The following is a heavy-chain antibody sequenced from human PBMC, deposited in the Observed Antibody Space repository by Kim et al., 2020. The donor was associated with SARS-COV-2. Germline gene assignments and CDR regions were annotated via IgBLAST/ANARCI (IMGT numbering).Heavy chain of an antibody. CDR2: INHSGST. CDR1: GGSFSGYY. CDR3: ARREKRGIAARWFDP. Sequence: SETLSLTCAVYGGSFSGYYWSWIRQPPGKGLEWIGEINHSGSTNYNPSLKSRVTISVDTSKNQFSLKLSSVTAADTAVYYCARREKRGIAARWFDPWGQGTLVTVSS. V-gene: IGHV4-34*01. J-gene: IGHJ5*02. D-gene: IGHD6-6*01.